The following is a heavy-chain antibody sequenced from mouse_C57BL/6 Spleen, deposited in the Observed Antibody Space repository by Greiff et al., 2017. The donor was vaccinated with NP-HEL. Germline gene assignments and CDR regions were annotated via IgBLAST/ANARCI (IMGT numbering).Heavy chain of an antibody. J-gene: IGHJ2*01. CDR3: ATGGGEDYFDY. Sequence: EVQVVESGPGLVKPSQSLSLTCSVTGYSITSGYYWNWIRQFPGNKLEWMGYISYDGSNNYNPSLKNRISITRDTSKNQFFLKLNSVTTEDTATYYCATGGGEDYFDYWGQGTTLTVSS. V-gene: IGHV3-6*01. CDR2: ISYDGSN. D-gene: IGHD1-1*02. CDR1: GYSITSGYY.